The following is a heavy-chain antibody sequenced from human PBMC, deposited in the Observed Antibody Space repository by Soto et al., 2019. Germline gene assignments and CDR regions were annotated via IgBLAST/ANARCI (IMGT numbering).Heavy chain of an antibody. CDR1: GFTVSSNY. CDR2: IYSGGST. V-gene: IGHV3-53*01. Sequence: EVQLVESGGGLIQPGGSLRLSCAASGFTVSSNYMSWVRQAPGKGLEWVSVIYSGGSTYYADSVKGRFTISSDNSKNTLYLQMNSLRAEDTAVYYCAREVGGWGNWFDPWGQGTLVTVSS. CDR3: AREVGGWGNWFDP. D-gene: IGHD3-10*01. J-gene: IGHJ5*02.